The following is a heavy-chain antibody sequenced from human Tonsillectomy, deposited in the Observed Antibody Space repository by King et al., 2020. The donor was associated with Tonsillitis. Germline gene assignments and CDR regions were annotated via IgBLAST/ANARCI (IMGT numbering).Heavy chain of an antibody. J-gene: IGHJ4*02. D-gene: IGHD6-19*01. V-gene: IGHV3-74*01. CDR3: ARDGRYSCGWSSTADY. CDR1: GFTFSNYW. CDR2: ISGDGDTT. Sequence: VQLVESGGALVQPGGSVTLSCAASGFTFSNYWMHWVRQAPGKGLVWVSRISGDGDTTTYADSVKGRFTISRDNAKNTLYLQMNSLRADDTAVYYCARDGRYSCGWSSTADYWGQGTLVTVSS.